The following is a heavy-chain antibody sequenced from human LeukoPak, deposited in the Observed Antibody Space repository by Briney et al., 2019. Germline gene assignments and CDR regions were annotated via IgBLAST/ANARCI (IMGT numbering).Heavy chain of an antibody. CDR2: ISSSGSTI. CDR1: GFTFSDYY. CDR3: ARAPATNEWRCMDY. V-gene: IGHV3-11*01. Sequence: GGSLRLSCAASGFTFSDYYMSWIRQAPGKGLEWVSYISSSGSTIYYADSVKGRFTISRDNAKNSLYLQVNSLRAEDTAVYYCARAPATNEWRCMDYWGQGTLVTVSS. D-gene: IGHD2-8*02. J-gene: IGHJ4*02.